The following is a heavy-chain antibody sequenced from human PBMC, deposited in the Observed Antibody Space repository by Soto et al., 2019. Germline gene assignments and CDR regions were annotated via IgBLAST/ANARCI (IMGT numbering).Heavy chain of an antibody. V-gene: IGHV4-59*02. CDR3: ASHNCGGDCYSRYFQH. CDR1: GVSVRGYY. Sequence: SLTCNVSGVSVRGYYWSWIRQPPGKGLEWIGYIYYSGSTNYNPSLKSRVTISVDTSKNPFSLKLTSVTAADTAMYFCASHNCGGDCYSRYFQHWGQGTLVTVSS. CDR2: IYYSGST. J-gene: IGHJ1*01. D-gene: IGHD2-21*02.